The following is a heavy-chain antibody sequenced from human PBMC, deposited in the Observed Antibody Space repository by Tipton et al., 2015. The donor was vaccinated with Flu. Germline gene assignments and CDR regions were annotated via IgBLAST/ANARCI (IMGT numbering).Heavy chain of an antibody. CDR2: VSNTGDYT. V-gene: IGHV3-23*01. D-gene: IGHD2-8*01. CDR3: ANQGVLF. J-gene: IGHJ3*01. Sequence: SLRLSCAATGIPFRTYGMSWFHQAPGKGLEWLCCVSNTGDYTYYADSVQGRFTISRDNSKNTVYLQMDSLRVDDTAVYFCANQGVLFWGQGTVVTVSS. CDR1: GIPFRTYG.